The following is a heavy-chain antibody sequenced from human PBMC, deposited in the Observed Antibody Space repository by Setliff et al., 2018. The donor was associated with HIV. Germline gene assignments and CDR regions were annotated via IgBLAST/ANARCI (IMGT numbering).Heavy chain of an antibody. CDR2: ISAILGIA. J-gene: IGHJ6*02. CDR1: GYTFTSYG. Sequence: SVKVSCKPSGYTFTSYGLSWVRQAPGQGPEWMGWISAILGIANYAQKFQGRVTITADESTSRAYMELRSLRSDDTAMYYCARGDTIFGVVILVEYGMDVWGQGTTVTVSS. D-gene: IGHD3-3*01. CDR3: ARGDTIFGVVILVEYGMDV. V-gene: IGHV1-69*10.